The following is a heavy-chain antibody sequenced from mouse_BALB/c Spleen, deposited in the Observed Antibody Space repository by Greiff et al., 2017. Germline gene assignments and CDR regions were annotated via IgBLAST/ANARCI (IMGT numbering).Heavy chain of an antibody. J-gene: IGHJ3*01. Sequence: EVQRVESGGGLVKPGGSLKLSCAASGFTFSDYYMYWVRQTPEKRLEWVATISDGGSYTYYPDSVKGRFTISRDNAKNNLYLQMSSLKSEDTAMYYCARDITTVVAPFAYWGQGTLVTVSA. CDR2: ISDGGSYT. CDR1: GFTFSDYY. D-gene: IGHD1-1*01. V-gene: IGHV5-4*02. CDR3: ARDITTVVAPFAY.